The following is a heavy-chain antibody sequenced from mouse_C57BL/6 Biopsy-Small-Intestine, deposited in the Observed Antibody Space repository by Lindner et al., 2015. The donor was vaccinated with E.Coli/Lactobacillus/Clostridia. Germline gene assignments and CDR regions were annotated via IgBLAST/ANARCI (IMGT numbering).Heavy chain of an antibody. V-gene: IGHV1-15*01. CDR1: GYTFTDYE. D-gene: IGHD1-1*01. Sequence: VQLQESGAELVRPGASVTLSCKASGYTFTDYEMHWVKQTPVHGLEWIGAIDPETGGTAYNQKFKGKAILTADKSSSTACMELRSLTSEDSAVYYCTRREALVVATDYAMDYGGQGTSVTVSS. CDR2: IDPETGGT. CDR3: TRREALVVATDYAMDY. J-gene: IGHJ4*01.